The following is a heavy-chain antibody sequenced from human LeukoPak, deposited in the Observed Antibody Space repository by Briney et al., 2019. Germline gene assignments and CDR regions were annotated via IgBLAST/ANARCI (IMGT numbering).Heavy chain of an antibody. J-gene: IGHJ5*02. CDR1: GGSISSSSYY. V-gene: IGHV4-39*06. D-gene: IGHD6-13*01. CDR3: ARDCPVRVSIAAAGTNWFAP. CDR2: IYYSGGT. Sequence: SETLSLTCTVSGGSISSSSYYWGWIPQPPGKGLEGSGSIYYSGGTYYNPSLKSRVTISVDTSKTQFPLKLSSVTAADTAVYYCARDCPVRVSIAAAGTNWFAPWGQGPLVTVSS.